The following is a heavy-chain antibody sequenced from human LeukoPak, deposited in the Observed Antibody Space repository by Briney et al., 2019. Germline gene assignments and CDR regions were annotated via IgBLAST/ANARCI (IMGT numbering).Heavy chain of an antibody. CDR2: IYTSGSP. D-gene: IGHD1-26*01. CDR3: AREWELFNDY. J-gene: IGHJ4*02. V-gene: IGHV4-4*07. CDR1: GGSISSYY. Sequence: SETLSLTCTVSGGSISSYYWSWLRQPAGKGLEWIGRIYTSGSPNYNPSLKSRVTMSVDTSKNQFSVKLSSVTAADTAVYYCAREWELFNDYWGQGTLVTVSS.